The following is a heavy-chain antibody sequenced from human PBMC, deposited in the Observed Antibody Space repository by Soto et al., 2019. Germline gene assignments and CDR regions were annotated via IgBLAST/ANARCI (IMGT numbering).Heavy chain of an antibody. CDR2: INHSGST. J-gene: IGHJ4*02. CDR1: GGSFSGYY. CDR3: ARVGLGYCSSTSCYAPKDRTHFDY. V-gene: IGHV4-34*01. D-gene: IGHD2-2*01. Sequence: SETLSLTCAVYGGSFSGYYWIWIRQPPGKGLEWIGEINHSGSTNYNPSLKSRVTISVDTSKNQFSLKLSSVTAADTAVYYCARVGLGYCSSTSCYAPKDRTHFDYWGQGTLVTVSS.